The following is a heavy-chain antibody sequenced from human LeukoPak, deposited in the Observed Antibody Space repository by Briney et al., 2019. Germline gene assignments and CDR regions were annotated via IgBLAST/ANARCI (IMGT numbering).Heavy chain of an antibody. CDR3: ARSSHYDILTGYSEEDAFDI. V-gene: IGHV3-53*01. Sequence: GGSLRLSCSAYGFTVISNYISWVPQTPGKGLERISVIYSGGSTDYADSVKGLLTISRDTSKNTLYLQKNSLRVEDTAVYYCARSSHYDILTGYSEEDAFDIWGQGTMVTVSS. CDR1: GFTVISNY. D-gene: IGHD3-9*01. CDR2: IYSGGST. J-gene: IGHJ3*02.